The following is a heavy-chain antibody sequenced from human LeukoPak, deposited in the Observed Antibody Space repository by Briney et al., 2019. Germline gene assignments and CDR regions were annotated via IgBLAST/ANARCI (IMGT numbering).Heavy chain of an antibody. CDR2: ISSSSSYI. CDR1: GFTFSSYS. V-gene: IGHV3-21*01. J-gene: IGHJ5*02. Sequence: GGSLRLSCAASGFTFSSYSMNWVRQAPGKGLEWVSSISSSSSYIYYADSVKGRFTISRDNAKNSLYLQMNSLRAEDTAVYYCARQAGGGWFDPWGQGTLVTVSS. CDR3: ARQAGGGWFDP. D-gene: IGHD3-16*01.